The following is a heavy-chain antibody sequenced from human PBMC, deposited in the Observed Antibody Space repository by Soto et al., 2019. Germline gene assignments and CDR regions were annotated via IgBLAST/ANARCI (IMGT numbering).Heavy chain of an antibody. V-gene: IGHV3-48*03. D-gene: IGHD4-17*01. Sequence: PGGSLRLSCAASGFTFSSYEMNWVRQAPGKGLEWVSYISSSGSTIYYADSVKGRFTISRDNAKNSLYLQMNSLRAEDTAVYYCATLQLYYGRDGYRDFDYWGQGTLVTVSS. CDR2: ISSSGSTI. CDR1: GFTFSSYE. CDR3: ATLQLYYGRDGYRDFDY. J-gene: IGHJ4*02.